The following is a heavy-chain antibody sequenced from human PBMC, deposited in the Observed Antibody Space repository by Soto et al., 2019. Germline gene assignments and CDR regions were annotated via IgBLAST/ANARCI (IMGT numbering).Heavy chain of an antibody. CDR1: GFTFSSYG. CDR3: ARSFYGPQDY. J-gene: IGHJ4*02. D-gene: IGHD3-16*01. CDR2: IRYDGSNK. V-gene: IGHV3-33*01. Sequence: GGSLRLSCAASGFTFSSYGMHWVRQAPGKGLEWVAVIRYDGSNKYYVDSVKGRLTISRDNAKNSLYLQMNSLRAEDTAVYYCARSFYGPQDYWGQGTLVTVSS.